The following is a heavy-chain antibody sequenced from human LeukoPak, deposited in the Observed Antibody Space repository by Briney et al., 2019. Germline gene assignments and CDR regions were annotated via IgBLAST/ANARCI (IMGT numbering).Heavy chain of an antibody. J-gene: IGHJ5*02. CDR1: GGSISSYY. Sequence: SETLSLTCTVSGGSISSYYWSWIRQPPGKGLEWIGYIYYSGSTNYNPSLKSRVTISVDTSKNQFSLKLSSVTAVDTAVYYCASVFWSGYYTGWFDPWGQGTLVTVSS. CDR2: IYYSGST. D-gene: IGHD3-3*01. V-gene: IGHV4-59*01. CDR3: ASVFWSGYYTGWFDP.